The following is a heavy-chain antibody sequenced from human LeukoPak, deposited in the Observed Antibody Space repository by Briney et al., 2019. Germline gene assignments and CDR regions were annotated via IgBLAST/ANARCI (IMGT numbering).Heavy chain of an antibody. CDR3: ARERNYDILTGYFDY. V-gene: IGHV3-48*03. J-gene: IGHJ4*02. Sequence: QPGGSLRLSCAASGFTFSSYEMNWVRQAPGKGLEWVSYNSSSGSTIYYADSVKGRFTISRDNAKNSLYLQMNSLRAEDTAVYYCARERNYDILTGYFDYWGQGTLVTVSS. CDR2: NSSSGSTI. D-gene: IGHD3-9*01. CDR1: GFTFSSYE.